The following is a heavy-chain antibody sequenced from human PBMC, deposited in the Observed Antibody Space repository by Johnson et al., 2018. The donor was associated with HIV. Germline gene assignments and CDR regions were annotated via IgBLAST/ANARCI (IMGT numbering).Heavy chain of an antibody. V-gene: IGHV3-53*01. Sequence: VQLVESGGGGVQPGKSLRLSCAASGFNVSSNYMSWVRQAPGKGLEWLSVIYSGGSTYHADADSVKGRFTISRDNSRNTLYLQMNSLRAEDTALYFCAKDLGDYGDSGRYVFDVWGQGTLVTVSS. CDR2: IYSGGST. CDR1: GFNVSSNY. J-gene: IGHJ3*01. D-gene: IGHD4-17*01. CDR3: AKDLGDYGDSGRYVFDV.